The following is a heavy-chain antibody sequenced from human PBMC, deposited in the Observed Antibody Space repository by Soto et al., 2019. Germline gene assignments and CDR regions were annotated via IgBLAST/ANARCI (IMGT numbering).Heavy chain of an antibody. J-gene: IGHJ3*01. CDR3: VRRAITANTNWGALDV. V-gene: IGHV3-23*01. CDR2: VSPGGDVS. CDR1: GFTFSSFV. D-gene: IGHD1-20*01. Sequence: VGSLRLSCAASGFTFSSFVMNWVRQAPGKGLEWVSTVSPGGDVSHYTDSVKGRFTISRDNSGGTLHLQMDSLRAEDAAVYFCVRRAITANTNWGALDVWGQRTVVTVSS.